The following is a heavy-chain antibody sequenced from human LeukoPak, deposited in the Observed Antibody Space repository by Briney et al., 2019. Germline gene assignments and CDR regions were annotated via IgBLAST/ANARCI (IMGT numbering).Heavy chain of an antibody. CDR3: ARGHVDTAMGNDY. CDR1: GGSFSGYY. J-gene: IGHJ4*02. D-gene: IGHD5-18*01. V-gene: IGHV4-34*01. Sequence: PSETLSLTCAVYGGSFSGYYWGWIRQPPGKGLEWIGEINHSGSTNYNPSLKSRVTISVDTSKNQFSLKLSSVTAADTAVYYCARGHVDTAMGNDYWGQGTLVTVSS. CDR2: INHSGST.